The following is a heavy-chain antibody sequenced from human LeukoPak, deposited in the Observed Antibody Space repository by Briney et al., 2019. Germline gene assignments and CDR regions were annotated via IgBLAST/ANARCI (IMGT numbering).Heavy chain of an antibody. CDR1: GGTFSSYA. CDR2: IIPIFGSA. CDR3: ARDSRLGYCSSTSCSPNWFDP. D-gene: IGHD2-2*01. V-gene: IGHV1-69*05. J-gene: IGHJ5*02. Sequence: SVKVSCKASGGTFSSYAISWVRQAPGQGLEWMGGIIPIFGSANYAQKFQGRVTITTDESTSTPYMELSSLRSEDTAVYYCARDSRLGYCSSTSCSPNWFDPWGQGTLVTVSS.